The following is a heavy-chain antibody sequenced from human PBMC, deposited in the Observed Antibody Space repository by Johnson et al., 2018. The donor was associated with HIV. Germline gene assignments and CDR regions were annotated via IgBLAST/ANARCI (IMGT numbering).Heavy chain of an antibody. J-gene: IGHJ3*02. CDR2: IRYDGTNK. Sequence: VQLVESGGGVVQPGGSLRLSCAASGFTFSSFGIHWVRQAPGKGLEWVAFIRYDGTNKNYADSVKGRFTISRDNSKNTLYLQMNSLRPEDTAVYYCARVLITIFGVEAFDIWGQGTMVTVSS. V-gene: IGHV3-30*02. D-gene: IGHD3-3*01. CDR3: ARVLITIFGVEAFDI. CDR1: GFTFSSFG.